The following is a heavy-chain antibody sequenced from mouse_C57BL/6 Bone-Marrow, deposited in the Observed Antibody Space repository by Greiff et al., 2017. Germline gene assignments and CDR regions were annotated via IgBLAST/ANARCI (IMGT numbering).Heavy chain of an antibody. Sequence: QVQLQQSGAELVKPGASVKLSCKASGYTFTSYWMHWVKQRPGQGLEWIGMIHPNSGSTNYNEKFKSKATLTVDKSSSTAYMQLSSLTSEDSAVYYCARIYCYAMDDWGQGTSVTVSS. CDR1: GYTFTSYW. V-gene: IGHV1-64*01. D-gene: IGHD2-1*01. J-gene: IGHJ4*01. CDR2: IHPNSGST. CDR3: ARIYCYAMDD.